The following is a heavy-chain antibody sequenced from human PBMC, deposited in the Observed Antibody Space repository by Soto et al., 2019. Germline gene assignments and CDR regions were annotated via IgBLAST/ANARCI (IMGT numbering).Heavy chain of an antibody. CDR2: IYSGGNT. D-gene: IGHD2-2*01. V-gene: IGHV3-66*01. CDR1: GVTGSSNY. Sequence: GVSLRVSCAAAGVTGSSNYMTWVHQAPGKELEWVSIIYSGGNTYYADSVKGRFTISRDDSKNTLYLQMNSLRAEDSAVYSCARYCSTTSCFGAFDIWGQGTVVTVSS. J-gene: IGHJ3*02. CDR3: ARYCSTTSCFGAFDI.